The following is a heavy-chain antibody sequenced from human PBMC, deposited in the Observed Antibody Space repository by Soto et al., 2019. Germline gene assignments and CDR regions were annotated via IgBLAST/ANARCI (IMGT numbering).Heavy chain of an antibody. CDR1: GFTFDDNA. J-gene: IGHJ4*02. CDR3: PRAWRWLFPFDD. CDR2: INRESDI. D-gene: IGHD3-22*01. V-gene: IGHV3-9*01. Sequence: GESLRLSSAVSGFTFDDNAMHWGRQAPKKGMGWVSGINRESDIGYADPVKGSFTITRDNAENSLYLQMNSLRAEDTALYYCPRAWRWLFPFDDWGQGTLVTVSS.